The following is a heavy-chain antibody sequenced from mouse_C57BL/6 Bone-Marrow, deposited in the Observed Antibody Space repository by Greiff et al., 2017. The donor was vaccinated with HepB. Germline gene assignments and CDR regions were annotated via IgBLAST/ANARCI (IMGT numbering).Heavy chain of an antibody. CDR3: ARTDGSSYAWFAY. V-gene: IGHV1-61*01. Sequence: QVQLQQPGAELVRPGSSVKLSCKASGYTFTSYWMDWVKQRPGQGLEWIGNIYPSDSETHYNQKFKDKATLTVDKSSSTAYMQLSSLTSEDSAVYYCARTDGSSYAWFAYWGQGTLVTVSA. CDR1: GYTFTSYW. CDR2: IYPSDSET. D-gene: IGHD1-1*01. J-gene: IGHJ3*01.